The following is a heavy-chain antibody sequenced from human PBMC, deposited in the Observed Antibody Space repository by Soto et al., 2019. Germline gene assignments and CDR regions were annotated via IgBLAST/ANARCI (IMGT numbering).Heavy chain of an antibody. D-gene: IGHD3-10*01. CDR3: AKDGLLYGSGSYFPGP. CDR2: SSGSGGST. J-gene: IGHJ5*02. Sequence: GGSLRLSCAASGLTSSRYTMRWLRQAPVTELEWVSASSGSGGSTYSADAVKGRCTISRYTSKNTLYLQMSSLRAEDTAVYYCAKDGLLYGSGSYFPGPWGQGTLVTVSS. CDR1: GLTSSRYT. V-gene: IGHV3-23*01.